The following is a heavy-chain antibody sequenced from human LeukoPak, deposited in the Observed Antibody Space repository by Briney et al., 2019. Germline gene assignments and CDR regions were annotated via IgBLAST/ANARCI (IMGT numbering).Heavy chain of an antibody. D-gene: IGHD3-22*01. CDR3: AKDKGRYYYDSSGYSDY. V-gene: IGHV3-9*01. Sequence: PGRSLRLSCAASGFTFDDYAMHWVRQAPGKGLEWVSGISWNSGSIGYADSVKGPFTISRDNAKNSLYLQMNSLRAEDTALYYCAKDKGRYYYDSSGYSDYWGQGTLVTVSS. J-gene: IGHJ4*02. CDR2: ISWNSGSI. CDR1: GFTFDDYA.